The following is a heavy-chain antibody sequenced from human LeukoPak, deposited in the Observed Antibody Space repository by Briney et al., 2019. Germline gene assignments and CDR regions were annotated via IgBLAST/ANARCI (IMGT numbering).Heavy chain of an antibody. CDR1: GGSISLYD. CDR2: IYGSGST. J-gene: IGHJ4*02. Sequence: MPSETLSLTCTVSGGSISLYDLSWIRQPAGKGLEWIGHIYGSGSTNYNPSLTSRLTMSVDTSNNQFSLRLSSVTAADTAVYYCARVRMVRGLPDQTFDHWGQGTLVTVSS. V-gene: IGHV4-4*07. CDR3: ARVRMVRGLPDQTFDH. D-gene: IGHD3-10*01.